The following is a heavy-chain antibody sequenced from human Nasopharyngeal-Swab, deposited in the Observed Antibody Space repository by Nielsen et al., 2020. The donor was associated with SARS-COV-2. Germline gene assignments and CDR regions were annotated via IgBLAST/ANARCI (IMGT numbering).Heavy chain of an antibody. CDR3: AGGANGWFGD. V-gene: IGHV3-23*01. CDR2: ISGRGGST. D-gene: IGHD2-8*01. J-gene: IGHJ5*02. CDR1: IDTLSTYA. Sequence: LNISREVSIDTLSTYATCWARQAPAKALVWVTSISGRGGSTIYTGSIKGRFTISRDNARNTVFLDMSGLRIDDTAVYFCAGGANGWFGDWGQGTLVTVSS.